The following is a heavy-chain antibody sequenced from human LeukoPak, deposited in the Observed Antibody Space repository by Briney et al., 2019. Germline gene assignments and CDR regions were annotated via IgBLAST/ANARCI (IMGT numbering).Heavy chain of an antibody. J-gene: IGHJ4*02. Sequence: TSETLSLTCTVSGGSISSGSYYWSWIRQPAGKGLEWIGRIYTSGSTNYNPSLKSRVTISVDTSKNQFSLKLSSVTAADTAVYYCARPMTDYGGNTFFDYWGQGTLVTVSS. CDR3: ARPMTDYGGNTFFDY. CDR2: IYTSGST. CDR1: GGSISSGSYY. V-gene: IGHV4-61*02. D-gene: IGHD4-23*01.